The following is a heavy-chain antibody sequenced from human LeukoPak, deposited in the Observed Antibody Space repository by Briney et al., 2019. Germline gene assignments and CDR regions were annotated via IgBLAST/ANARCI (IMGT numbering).Heavy chain of an antibody. CDR2: ISGSGGST. CDR3: AKGFGVRGVINFDY. D-gene: IGHD3-10*02. Sequence: PGGSLRLSCAASGFTFSSYAMSWVRQAPGKGLEWVSAISGSGGSTYYADSVKGRFTISRDSSKNTLYLQMNSLRAEDTAVYYCAKGFGVRGVINFDYWGQGTLVTVSS. CDR1: GFTFSSYA. J-gene: IGHJ4*02. V-gene: IGHV3-23*01.